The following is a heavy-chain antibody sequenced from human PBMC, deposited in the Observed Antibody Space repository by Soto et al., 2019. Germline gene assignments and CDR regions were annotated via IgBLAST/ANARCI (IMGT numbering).Heavy chain of an antibody. CDR1: GFTFSSYA. J-gene: IGHJ4*02. Sequence: GGSLRLSCAASGFTFSSYAMHWVRQAPGKGLEWVAVISYDGSNKYYADSVKGRFTISRDNSKNTLYLQMNSLRAEDTAVYYCARDGPEPEYYFDYWGQGTLVTVSS. V-gene: IGHV3-30-3*01. CDR3: ARDGPEPEYYFDY. CDR2: ISYDGSNK.